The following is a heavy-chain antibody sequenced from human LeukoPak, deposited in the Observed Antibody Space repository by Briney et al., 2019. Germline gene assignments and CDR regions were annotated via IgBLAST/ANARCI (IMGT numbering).Heavy chain of an antibody. Sequence: GGSLRLSCAASGFSFSSYWMHWVRQAPGKGLVWVSRINSDASSTSYADSVKGRFTISRDNAKNTLYLQMNSLRAEDTAVYYCARFQGFGSGSSWGQGTLVTVSS. D-gene: IGHD3-10*01. CDR2: INSDASST. J-gene: IGHJ4*02. CDR3: ARFQGFGSGSS. V-gene: IGHV3-74*01. CDR1: GFSFSSYW.